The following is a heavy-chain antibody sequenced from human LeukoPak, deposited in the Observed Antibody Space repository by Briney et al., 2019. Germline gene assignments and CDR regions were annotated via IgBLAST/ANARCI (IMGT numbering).Heavy chain of an antibody. CDR3: AKDVDSSGFDP. V-gene: IGHV3-30*18. D-gene: IGHD3-22*01. CDR1: GFTFSSYG. CDR2: ISYDESSK. J-gene: IGHJ5*02. Sequence: GRSLRLSCAASGFTFSSYGMHWIRQAPGKGLEWVAVISYDESSKYYADSVKGRFTISRDNSKNTLYLQMNSLRAEDTAVYYCAKDVDSSGFDPWGQGTLVTVSS.